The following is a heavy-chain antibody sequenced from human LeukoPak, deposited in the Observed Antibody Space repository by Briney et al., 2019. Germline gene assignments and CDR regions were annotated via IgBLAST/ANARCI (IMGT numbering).Heavy chain of an antibody. CDR2: ISYDGSNK. CDR3: ARAGLLWFGESLRN. J-gene: IGHJ4*02. D-gene: IGHD3-10*01. V-gene: IGHV3-30-3*01. Sequence: PGRSLRLSCAASGFTFSSYAMHWVRQAPGKGLEWVAVISYDGSNKYYADSVKGRFTISRDNPKNALYLQMNSLRAEDTAVYYCARAGLLWFGESLRNWGQGTLVTVSS. CDR1: GFTFSSYA.